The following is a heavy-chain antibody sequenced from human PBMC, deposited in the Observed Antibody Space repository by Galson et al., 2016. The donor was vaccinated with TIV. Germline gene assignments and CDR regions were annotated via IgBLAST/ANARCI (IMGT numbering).Heavy chain of an antibody. Sequence: SVKVSCKASGDTFTSYPFNWVRQAPGQGLEWMGGIIPLFGTANYAQKFQGRVTVTADESTSTVYLDLSSLRSEDTAVYYCAKDRNTALDTYHYYYGMDVWGQGTTVTVFS. D-gene: IGHD5-18*01. V-gene: IGHV1-69*13. CDR3: AKDRNTALDTYHYYYGMDV. J-gene: IGHJ6*02. CDR1: GDTFTSYP. CDR2: IIPLFGTA.